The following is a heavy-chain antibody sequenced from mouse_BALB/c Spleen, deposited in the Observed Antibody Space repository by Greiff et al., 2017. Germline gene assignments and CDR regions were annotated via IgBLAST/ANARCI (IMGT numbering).Heavy chain of an antibody. Sequence: VKLMESGAELAKPGASVKMSCKASGYTFTSYWMHWVKQRPGQGLEWIGYINPSTGYTEYNQKFKDKATLTADKSSSTAYMQLSSLTSEDSAVYYCARLNYRVDYWGQGTSVTVSS. V-gene: IGHV1-7*01. CDR2: INPSTGYT. J-gene: IGHJ4*01. CDR3: ARLNYRVDY. D-gene: IGHD2-1*01. CDR1: GYTFTSYW.